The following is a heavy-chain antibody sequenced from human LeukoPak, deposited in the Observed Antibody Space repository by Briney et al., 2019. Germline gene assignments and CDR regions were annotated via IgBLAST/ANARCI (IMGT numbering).Heavy chain of an antibody. J-gene: IGHJ5*02. CDR1: GYTFTSYG. D-gene: IGHD3-10*01. V-gene: IGHV1-18*01. Sequence: GASVKVSCKASGYTFTSYGISWVRQAPGQGLEWMGWISAYNGNTNYAQKLQGRVTMTTDTSTSTAYMELRSLRSDDTAVYYCARGERYYGSGSRNWFDPWGQGTLVTVSS. CDR2: ISAYNGNT. CDR3: ARGERYYGSGSRNWFDP.